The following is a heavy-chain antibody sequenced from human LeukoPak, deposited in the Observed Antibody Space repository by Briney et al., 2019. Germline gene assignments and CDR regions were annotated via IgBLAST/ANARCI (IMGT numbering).Heavy chain of an antibody. CDR2: IYYSGST. V-gene: IGHV4-59*11. D-gene: IGHD6-13*01. CDR1: GGSISSHY. J-gene: IGHJ6*03. Sequence: SETLSLTCTVSGGSISSHYWSWIRQPPGKGLEWIGYIYYSGSTNYNPSLKSRVTISVDTSKNQFSLKLSSVTAADTAVYYCARGAIAGIAAAGTFVMDVWGKGTTVTVSS. CDR3: ARGAIAGIAAAGTFVMDV.